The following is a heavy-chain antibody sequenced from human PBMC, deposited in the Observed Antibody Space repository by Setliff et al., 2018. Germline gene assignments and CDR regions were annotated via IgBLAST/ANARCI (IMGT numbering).Heavy chain of an antibody. CDR2: IHDSGNPT. CDR1: GFTFSNYY. CDR3: ARTTGYRLEGDL. J-gene: IGHJ2*01. D-gene: IGHD3-16*01. V-gene: IGHV3-11*01. Sequence: GALRLSCAASGFTFSNYYMTWIRQAPGKGLEWISYIHDSGNPTYYADSVKGRFTVSRDNAKNSLYLQMTSLRAEDTAIYYCARTTGYRLEGDL.